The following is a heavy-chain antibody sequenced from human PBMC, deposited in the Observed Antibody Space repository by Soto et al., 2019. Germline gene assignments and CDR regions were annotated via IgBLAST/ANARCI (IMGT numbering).Heavy chain of an antibody. V-gene: IGHV3-7*01. CDR3: ARVTYYYDSSGSDY. D-gene: IGHD3-22*01. Sequence: LRLSCAASGFTFSSYWMSWVRQAPGKGLEWVANIKQDGSEKYYVDSVKGRFTISRDNAKNSLYLQMNSLRAEDTAVYYCARVTYYYDSSGSDYWGQGTLVTVSS. CDR2: IKQDGSEK. J-gene: IGHJ4*02. CDR1: GFTFSSYW.